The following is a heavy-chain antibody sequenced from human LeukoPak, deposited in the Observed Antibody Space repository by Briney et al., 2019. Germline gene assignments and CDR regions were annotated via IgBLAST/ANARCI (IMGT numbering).Heavy chain of an antibody. CDR3: ARGHFYDYIWGSYRPDAFDI. CDR1: GGSFSGYY. Sequence: SVTLSLTCAVYGGSFSGYYWSWVRQPPGKGLEWIGEINHSGSTNYNPSLKSRVTISVDTSKNQFSLKLSSVTAADTAVYYCARGHFYDYIWGSYRPDAFDIWGQGTMVTVSS. D-gene: IGHD3-16*02. V-gene: IGHV4-34*01. CDR2: INHSGST. J-gene: IGHJ3*02.